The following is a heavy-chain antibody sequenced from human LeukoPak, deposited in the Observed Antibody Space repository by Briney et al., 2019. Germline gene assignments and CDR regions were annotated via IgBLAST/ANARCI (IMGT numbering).Heavy chain of an antibody. Sequence: PSETLSLTCAVYGGSFSGYYWSWIRQPPGKGLEWIGEISHSGSTNYNPSLKSRVTISVDTSKNQFSLKLSSVTAADTAVYYCARGRSAVAAEGERDYWGQGTLVTVSS. CDR2: ISHSGST. D-gene: IGHD6-19*01. CDR3: ARGRSAVAAEGERDY. CDR1: GGSFSGYY. V-gene: IGHV4-34*01. J-gene: IGHJ4*02.